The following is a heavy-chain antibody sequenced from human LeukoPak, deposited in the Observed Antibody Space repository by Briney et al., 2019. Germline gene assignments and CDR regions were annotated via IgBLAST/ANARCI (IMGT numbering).Heavy chain of an antibody. V-gene: IGHV1-69*05. D-gene: IGHD1-14*01. CDR1: GGTFSSYA. CDR3: ARDSTNSGMTGRY. J-gene: IGHJ4*02. Sequence: GASVKVSCKASGGTFSSYAISWVRQAPGQGLEWMGGIIPIFGTANYAQKFQGRVTITTDESTSTAYMELRSLRSDDTAVYYCARDSTNSGMTGRYWGQGTLVTVSS. CDR2: IIPIFGTA.